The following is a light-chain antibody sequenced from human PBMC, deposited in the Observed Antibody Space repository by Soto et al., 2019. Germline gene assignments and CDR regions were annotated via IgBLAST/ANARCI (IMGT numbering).Light chain of an antibody. V-gene: IGKV1-5*01. CDR2: DAS. J-gene: IGKJ1*01. CDR1: QNITNT. Sequence: DIQMTQSPSTLSASVGERVTITFRASQNITNTWTGYQQKPGKAPKVLLYDASNLESGVPSRFSVSGVGTEFILTISSVQRDDFATYWCHRYGGMWTFGQGTKVDIK. CDR3: HRYGGMWT.